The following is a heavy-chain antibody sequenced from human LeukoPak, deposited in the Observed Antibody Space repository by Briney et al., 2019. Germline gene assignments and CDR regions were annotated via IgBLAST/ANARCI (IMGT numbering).Heavy chain of an antibody. Sequence: SETLSLTCTVSGYSISSGYYWGWIRQAPGKGLEWIGSIYHSGSTYYNPSLKSRVTMSVDTSKNQLSLKLRSVTAADTAVYYCARSLYSSSWYRGNDYWGQGTLATVSS. J-gene: IGHJ4*02. D-gene: IGHD6-13*01. CDR2: IYHSGST. CDR3: ARSLYSSSWYRGNDY. CDR1: GYSISSGYY. V-gene: IGHV4-38-2*02.